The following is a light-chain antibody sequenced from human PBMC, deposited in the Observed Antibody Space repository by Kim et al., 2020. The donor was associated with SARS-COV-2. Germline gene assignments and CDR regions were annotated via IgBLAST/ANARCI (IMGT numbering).Light chain of an antibody. CDR1: SLRSYY. V-gene: IGLV3-19*01. J-gene: IGLJ1*01. CDR2: VKN. Sequence: SSELTQDPAVSVALGQTVRITCQGDSLRSYYASWYQQKPGQAPVIVMSVKNIRPTGVSDRISGSSSGNTASLTITGAQAEDEADYYCNSRDTSGNYYVFGSGTKVTVL. CDR3: NSRDTSGNYYV.